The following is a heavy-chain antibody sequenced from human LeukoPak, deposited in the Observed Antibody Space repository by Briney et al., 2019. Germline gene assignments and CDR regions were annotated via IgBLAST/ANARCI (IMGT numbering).Heavy chain of an antibody. CDR1: GFTFSSCA. V-gene: IGHV3-23*01. CDR2: IGTSADT. D-gene: IGHD2-15*01. J-gene: IGHJ4*02. Sequence: GGSLRLSCAASGFTFSSCAMSWVRQAPGKGLEWVSTIGTSADTYYPDSVKGRFTISRDNSRNTLDLQMNSLRADDTAVYYCAKNVPGRAIDDWGQGTLVTVST. CDR3: AKNVPGRAIDD.